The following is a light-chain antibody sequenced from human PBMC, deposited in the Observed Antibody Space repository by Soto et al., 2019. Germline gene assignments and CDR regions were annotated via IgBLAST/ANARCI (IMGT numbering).Light chain of an antibody. V-gene: IGLV2-23*01. CDR2: EGS. J-gene: IGLJ1*01. Sequence: QSVLAQPASVSGSPGQSITISCTGASGYVGTYSLVSWYQQHPGKAPKVVIYEGSKRPSGVSNRFSGSKSGNTASLTISGLQAEDEADYYCCSYAGSSTYVFGTGTKVTVL. CDR1: SGYVGTYSL. CDR3: CSYAGSSTYV.